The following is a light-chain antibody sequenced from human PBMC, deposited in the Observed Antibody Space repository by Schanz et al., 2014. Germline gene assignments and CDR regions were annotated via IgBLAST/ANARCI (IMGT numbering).Light chain of an antibody. J-gene: IGLJ2*01. CDR3: CSYAGNYTSVV. CDR1: SSDVGGYNY. V-gene: IGLV2-8*01. Sequence: QSALTQPPSASGSPGQSVTISCTGTSSDVGGYNYVSWYQQHPGKAPKLMIYEVSKRPSGVPDRFSGSKSGNTASLTISGLQAEDEADYYCCSYAGNYTSVVFGGGTKLTVL. CDR2: EVS.